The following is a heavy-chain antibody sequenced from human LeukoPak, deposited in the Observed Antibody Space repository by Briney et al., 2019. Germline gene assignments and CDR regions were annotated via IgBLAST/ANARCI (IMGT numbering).Heavy chain of an antibody. Sequence: ASVKVSCKASGYTFTSYDINWVRQATGQGLEWMGWMNPNSGNTGYAQKFQGRVTMTRNTSISTAYMELSSLRPEDTAVYYCARGRDPWSWFDPWGQGTLVTVSS. CDR1: GYTFTSYD. CDR2: MNPNSGNT. J-gene: IGHJ5*02. V-gene: IGHV1-8*01. CDR3: ARGRDPWSWFDP. D-gene: IGHD1-1*01.